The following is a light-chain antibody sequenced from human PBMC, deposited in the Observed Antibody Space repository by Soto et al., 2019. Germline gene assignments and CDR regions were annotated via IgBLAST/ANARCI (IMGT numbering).Light chain of an antibody. Sequence: EMVMTQSPATLSVSPGERATLSCGASQSVNTNLVWYQQKPGQAPRLLIYGASTRATGIPARFSGSGSGTEFTLTISSLQSEDFAVYYCQQHDQGWTFGQGTKVEIK. J-gene: IGKJ1*01. V-gene: IGKV3-15*01. CDR1: QSVNTN. CDR3: QQHDQGWT. CDR2: GAS.